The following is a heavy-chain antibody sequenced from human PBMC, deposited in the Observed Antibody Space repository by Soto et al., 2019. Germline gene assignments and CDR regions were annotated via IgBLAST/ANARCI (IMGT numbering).Heavy chain of an antibody. CDR2: INSDGSSI. Sequence: GVSLRLSCAASGFTFSSYLMHWVRQAPGKGLVWVSRINSDGSSITYADSVKGRFTISRDSAKNTLYLQMNSLRAEDTAVYYCARVGYCGGDCYSDYWGQGTLVSVSS. J-gene: IGHJ4*02. V-gene: IGHV3-74*01. D-gene: IGHD2-21*02. CDR3: ARVGYCGGDCYSDY. CDR1: GFTFSSYL.